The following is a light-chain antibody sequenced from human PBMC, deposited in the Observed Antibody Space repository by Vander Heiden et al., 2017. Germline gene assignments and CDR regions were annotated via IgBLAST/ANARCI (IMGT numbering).Light chain of an antibody. CDR2: SAS. V-gene: IGKV1-39*01. CDR3: HQGYSIPFT. CDR1: QSIDNF. Sequence: DIQMTQSPSSLSASVGDTVTITCRASQSIDNFLNWYQHQPGKAPTLLISSASNLHGGVPSRFSGSGSGTDFTLTIASLQPEDFATYSCHQGYSIPFTFGHGTKVDAK. J-gene: IGKJ3*01.